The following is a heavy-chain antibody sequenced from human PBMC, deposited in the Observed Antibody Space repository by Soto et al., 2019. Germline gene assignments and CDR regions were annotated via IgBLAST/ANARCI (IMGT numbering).Heavy chain of an antibody. CDR3: ARDSGLYYYDSSGYDY. V-gene: IGHV1-3*01. D-gene: IGHD3-22*01. J-gene: IGHJ4*02. Sequence: ASVKVSCKASGYTFTSYAMHWVRQAPGQRLEWMGWINAGNGNTKYSQKFQGRATITRDTSASTAYMELSSLRSEDTAVYYCARDSGLYYYDSSGYDYWGQGPLVTVSS. CDR2: INAGNGNT. CDR1: GYTFTSYA.